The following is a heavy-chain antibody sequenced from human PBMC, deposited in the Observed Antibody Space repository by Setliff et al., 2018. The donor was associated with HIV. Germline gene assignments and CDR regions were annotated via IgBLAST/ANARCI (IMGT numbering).Heavy chain of an antibody. CDR1: GYSISSNYY. CDR2: FYYSGST. V-gene: IGHV4-38-2*02. D-gene: IGHD6-19*01. Sequence: LSLTCTVSGYSISSNYYWVWIRQPPGKELEWIGSFYYSGSTYYNPSLKSRVPMSVDSSGNQFSLTLTSVTAADTAVYYCARDPNTGWYYLDFWGPGALVTVSS. CDR3: ARDPNTGWYYLDF. J-gene: IGHJ4*02.